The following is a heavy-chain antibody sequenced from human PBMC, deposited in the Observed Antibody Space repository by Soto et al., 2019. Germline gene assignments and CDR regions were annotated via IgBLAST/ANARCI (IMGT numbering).Heavy chain of an antibody. CDR2: IDPSDSYT. Sequence: GESLKISCQGSGYSFTSYWISWVRQMPGKGLEWMGRIDPSDSYTNYSPSFQGHVTISADKSISTAYLQWSSLKASDTAMYYCARPNTATYGMDVWGQGTTVTVSS. CDR3: ARPNTATYGMDV. D-gene: IGHD5-18*01. V-gene: IGHV5-10-1*01. CDR1: GYSFTSYW. J-gene: IGHJ6*02.